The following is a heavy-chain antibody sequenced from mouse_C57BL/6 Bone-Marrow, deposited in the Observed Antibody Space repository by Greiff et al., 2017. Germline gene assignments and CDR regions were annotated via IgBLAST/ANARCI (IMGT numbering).Heavy chain of an antibody. D-gene: IGHD1-1*01. CDR2: ISGGGGNT. CDR1: GFTFSSYT. V-gene: IGHV5-9*01. CDR3: SRQTYYYGSTWYFDV. Sequence: DVMLVESGGGLVKPGGSLKLSCAASGFTFSSYTMSWVRQTPEKRLEWVATISGGGGNTYYPDSVKGRFTISRDNAKNTLYLQMSSLRSDDTALYYCSRQTYYYGSTWYFDVWGTGTTVTVSS. J-gene: IGHJ1*03.